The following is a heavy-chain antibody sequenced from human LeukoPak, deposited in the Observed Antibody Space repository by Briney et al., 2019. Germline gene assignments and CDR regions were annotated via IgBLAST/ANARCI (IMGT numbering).Heavy chain of an antibody. CDR3: ARTSHYVDIAATIPYGIYYFDY. CDR1: GGTFSSYA. V-gene: IGHV1-69*06. D-gene: IGHD5-12*01. J-gene: IGHJ4*02. Sequence: ASVKVSCKASGGTFSSYAISWVRQAPGQGLEWMEGIIPIFGTANYAQKFQGRVTITADKSTSTAYMELRSLRSDDTAVYYCARTSHYVDIAATIPYGIYYFDYWGQGTLVTVSS. CDR2: IIPIFGTA.